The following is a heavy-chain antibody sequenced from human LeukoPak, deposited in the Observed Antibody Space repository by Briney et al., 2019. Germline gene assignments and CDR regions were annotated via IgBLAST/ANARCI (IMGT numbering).Heavy chain of an antibody. V-gene: IGHV4-30-4*01. CDR2: IYYSGST. D-gene: IGHD2-2*01. Sequence: SETLSLTCTVSGGSVSSGDYYWSWIRQPPGKGLEWIGYIYYSGSTYYNPSLKSRVTISVDTSKNQFSLKLSSVTAADTAVYYCAALHYYCSSTSCYYHFDYWGQGTLVTVSS. CDR3: AALHYYCSSTSCYYHFDY. CDR1: GGSVSSGDYY. J-gene: IGHJ4*02.